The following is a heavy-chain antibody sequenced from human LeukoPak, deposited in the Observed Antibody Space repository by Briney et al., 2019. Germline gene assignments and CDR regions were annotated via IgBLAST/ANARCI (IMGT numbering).Heavy chain of an antibody. V-gene: IGHV3-23*01. Sequence: GGSLRLSCAASGFTFSSYSMSWVRQAPGRGLEWVSGISGSTYYADSVKGRFTISRDNSKNTLYLQMNSLRAEDTAVYYCANENYYDSSANFDYWGQGTLVTVSS. CDR1: GFTFSSYS. D-gene: IGHD3-22*01. CDR2: ISGST. CDR3: ANENYYDSSANFDY. J-gene: IGHJ4*02.